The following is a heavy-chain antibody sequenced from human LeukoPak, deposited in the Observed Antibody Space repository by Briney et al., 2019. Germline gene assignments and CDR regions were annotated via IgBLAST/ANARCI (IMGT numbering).Heavy chain of an antibody. CDR1: GYSFTNYD. D-gene: IGHD2-15*01. J-gene: IGHJ6*03. CDR3: ARDRGVDYCSGGSCSHYYYYMDV. V-gene: IGHV1-2*02. CDR2: INPNSGGT. Sequence: ASVTVSCKASGYSFTNYDINWVRQAPGQGLEWMGWINPNSGGTNYVQTFQGRVTMTRDTSISTAYMELSRLRSDDTAVYYCARDRGVDYCSGGSCSHYYYYMDVWGKGTTVTISS.